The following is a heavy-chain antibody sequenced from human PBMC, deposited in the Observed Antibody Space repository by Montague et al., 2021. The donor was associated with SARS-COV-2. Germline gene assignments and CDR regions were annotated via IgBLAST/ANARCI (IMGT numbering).Heavy chain of an antibody. D-gene: IGHD3-9*01. J-gene: IGHJ4*02. CDR1: GFNFTHYA. V-gene: IGHV3-30*04. Sequence: SLRLSCAASGFNFTHYAMYWVRQAPGKGLDWVATISYDGTKTYYXDSVKGRFTISRDNSKDTLHLQLSSLRLDDTAIYYCARGGRYFDWLLLPYWGQGALVTVSS. CDR3: ARGGRYFDWLLLPY. CDR2: ISYDGTKT.